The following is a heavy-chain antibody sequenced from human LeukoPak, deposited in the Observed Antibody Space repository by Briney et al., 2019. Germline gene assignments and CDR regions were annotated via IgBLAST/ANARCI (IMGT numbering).Heavy chain of an antibody. CDR2: ITVSGGTT. CDR3: AKYLTARGPPYALDV. D-gene: IGHD1-14*01. V-gene: IGHV3-23*01. CDR1: EFTFSSYA. J-gene: IGHJ6*02. Sequence: GGSLRLSCAASEFTFSSYAMQWVRQAPGKGLEWVSGITVSGGTTYYTDSVKGRFTISRDNPKNTLYLQMNGLRAEDTAVYYCAKYLTARGPPYALDVWGQGTTVTVSS.